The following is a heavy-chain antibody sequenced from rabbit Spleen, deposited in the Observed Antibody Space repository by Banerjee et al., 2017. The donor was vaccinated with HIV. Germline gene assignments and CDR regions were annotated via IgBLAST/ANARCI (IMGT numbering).Heavy chain of an antibody. V-gene: IGHV1S45*01. CDR2: INIVTGKA. CDR1: GVYLNDKDV. J-gene: IGHJ4*01. D-gene: IGHD2-1*01. Sequence: EQLEESGGGLVKPEGSLTLTCRASGVYLNDKDVLSWVRQAPGKGLEWIACINIVTGKAVYAICAKGRFTMSKTTSTTVSLQMSGLPAADTASYCCARDLVAVIIWNFGLWGPRTLVT. CDR3: ARDLVAVIIWNFGL.